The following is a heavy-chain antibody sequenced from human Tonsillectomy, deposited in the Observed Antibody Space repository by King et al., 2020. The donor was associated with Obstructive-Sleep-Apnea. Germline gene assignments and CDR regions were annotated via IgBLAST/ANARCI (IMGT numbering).Heavy chain of an antibody. Sequence: QLQESGPGLVKPSETLSLTCTVSGGSINIYYWSWIRQPAGKGLEWIGRIYTSGITNYNPSLTSRGTLSVDTSKNQFSLKLSPVTAADTAVYYCARDGSVGWFDSWGQGTLVTVSS. V-gene: IGHV4-4*07. CDR1: GGSINIYY. CDR3: ARDGSVGWFDS. J-gene: IGHJ5*01. D-gene: IGHD2-15*01. CDR2: IYTSGIT.